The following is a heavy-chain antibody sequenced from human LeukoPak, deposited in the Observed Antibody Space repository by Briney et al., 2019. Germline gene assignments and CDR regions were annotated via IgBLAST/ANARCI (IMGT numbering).Heavy chain of an antibody. CDR3: ARGRRLYGMDV. Sequence: PSETLSLTCTVSGGSMSNYYWGWIRQPAEKGLEWIGRLRTTGSTNYNPSLKSRVTTSLDTSKKQFSLKLTSVTGADTAVYYCARGRRLYGMDVWGQGTTVTVSS. CDR1: GGSMSNYY. J-gene: IGHJ6*02. V-gene: IGHV4-4*07. CDR2: LRTTGST.